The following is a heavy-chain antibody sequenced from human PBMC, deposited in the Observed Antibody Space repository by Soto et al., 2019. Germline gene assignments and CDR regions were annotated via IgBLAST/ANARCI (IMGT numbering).Heavy chain of an antibody. Sequence: PSETLSLTCTVSGGSISSYYWSWIRQPPGKGLEWIGYIYYSGSTNYNPSLKSRVTISVDTSKNQFSLKRSSVTAAATAVYCLSRGGWGFRNLGSYQGGDAGGQGTRV. CDR3: SRGGWGFRNLGSYQGGDA. J-gene: IGHJ6*02. CDR1: GGSISSYY. V-gene: IGHV4-59*08. D-gene: IGHD3-16*01. CDR2: IYYSGST.